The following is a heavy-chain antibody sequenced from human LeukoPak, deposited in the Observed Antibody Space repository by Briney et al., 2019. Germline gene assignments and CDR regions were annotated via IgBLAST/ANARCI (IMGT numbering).Heavy chain of an antibody. V-gene: IGHV3-48*03. J-gene: IGHJ3*02. Sequence: GGSLRLSCAASGFTFSAYEMNWVRQAPGKGLEWVSYIGSSGSTVYYADSVKGRFTISRDNAKNSLYLQMNSLRAEDTALYYCARDSTGPMGAFDIWGQGTMVTVSS. CDR2: IGSSGSTV. D-gene: IGHD2-2*01. CDR3: ARDSTGPMGAFDI. CDR1: GFTFSAYE.